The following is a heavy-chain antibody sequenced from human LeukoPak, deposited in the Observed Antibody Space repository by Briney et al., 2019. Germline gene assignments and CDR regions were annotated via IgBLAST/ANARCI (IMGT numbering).Heavy chain of an antibody. CDR2: IKLDGSET. CDR1: GFTLGSYW. CDR3: APDDRRLHQVVFDVNFYHYYMDV. Sequence: GGSLRLSCAASGFTLGSYWTNWVRQAPGTGLERVATIKLDGSETYYADSVKGRFTISRDTAKNSLYLRMDGLRAEDTAVYYCAPDDRRLHQVVFDVNFYHYYMDVWGKGTTVTASS. J-gene: IGHJ6*03. V-gene: IGHV3-7*01. D-gene: IGHD2-21*01.